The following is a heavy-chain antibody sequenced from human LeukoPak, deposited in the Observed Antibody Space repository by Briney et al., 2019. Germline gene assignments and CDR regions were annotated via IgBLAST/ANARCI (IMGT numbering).Heavy chain of an antibody. V-gene: IGHV4-34*01. Sequence: SETLSLTCAVYGGSFSGYYWSWLRQPPGKGLEWIGSIYHSGSTYYNPSLKSRVTISVDTSKNQFSLKLSSVTAADTAVYYCARVIAVAGYYFDYWGQGTLVTVSS. CDR2: IYHSGST. J-gene: IGHJ4*02. D-gene: IGHD6-19*01. CDR3: ARVIAVAGYYFDY. CDR1: GGSFSGYY.